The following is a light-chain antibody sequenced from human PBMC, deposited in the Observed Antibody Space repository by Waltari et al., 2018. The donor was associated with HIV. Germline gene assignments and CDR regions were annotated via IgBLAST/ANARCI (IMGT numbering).Light chain of an antibody. CDR1: RSILSSSDNRNY. Sequence: DIVMTQSPDSLPVSLAQRATINCTSSRSILSSSDNRNYLAWYQQKPRQPPRLLISWASTRESGVPDRFSGSGSGTDFALTISRLQAEDVAVYHCQQYLRSPPTFGGGTKVEIK. CDR2: WAS. V-gene: IGKV4-1*01. J-gene: IGKJ4*01. CDR3: QQYLRSPPT.